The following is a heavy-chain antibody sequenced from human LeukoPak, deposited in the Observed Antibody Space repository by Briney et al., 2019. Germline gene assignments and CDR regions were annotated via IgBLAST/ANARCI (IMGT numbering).Heavy chain of an antibody. J-gene: IGHJ6*02. CDR1: GFTFSSYS. Sequence: RSGGSLRLSCAASGFTFSSYSMNWVRQAPGKGLEWVSSISSSSSYIYYADSVKGRFTISRDNAKNSLYLQMNSLRAEDTAVYYCARSGSDYYYGMDVWGQGTTVTVSS. D-gene: IGHD6-13*01. V-gene: IGHV3-21*01. CDR2: ISSSSSYI. CDR3: ARSGSDYYYGMDV.